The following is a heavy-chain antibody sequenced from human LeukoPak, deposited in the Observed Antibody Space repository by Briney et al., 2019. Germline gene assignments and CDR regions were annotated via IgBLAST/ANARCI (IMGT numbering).Heavy chain of an antibody. Sequence: SETLSLTCTVSGGSISSYYWSWIRQPAGKGLEWIGRIYTSGSTNYNPSLKSRVTMSVDTSKNQFSLKLSSVTAADTAVYYCARSREYYYDSSGYPFDYWGQGTLVTVSS. J-gene: IGHJ4*02. V-gene: IGHV4-4*07. CDR2: IYTSGST. CDR1: GGSISSYY. D-gene: IGHD3-22*01. CDR3: ARSREYYYDSSGYPFDY.